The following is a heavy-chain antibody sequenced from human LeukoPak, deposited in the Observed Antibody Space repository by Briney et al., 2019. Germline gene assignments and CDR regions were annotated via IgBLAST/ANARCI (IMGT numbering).Heavy chain of an antibody. V-gene: IGHV1-2*02. J-gene: IGHJ5*02. CDR1: GYTFTGYY. CDR3: ARDKRELAAPRQPNWFDP. D-gene: IGHD3-3*02. Sequence: ASVKVSCKASGYTFTGYYMHWVRQAPGQGLEWMGWINPNSGGTNYAQKFQGRVTMTRDTSISTAYMELSRLRSDDTAVYYCARDKRELAAPRQPNWFDPWGQGTLVTVSS. CDR2: INPNSGGT.